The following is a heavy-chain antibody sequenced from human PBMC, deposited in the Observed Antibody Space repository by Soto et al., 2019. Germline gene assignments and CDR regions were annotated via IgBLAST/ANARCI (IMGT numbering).Heavy chain of an antibody. CDR1: GYTFTSYA. V-gene: IGHV1-3*01. J-gene: IGHJ4*02. Sequence: QVQLVQSGAEVKKPGASVKVSCKASGYTFTSYAMHWVRQAPGQRLEWMGWFNAGNGTTKYSQKFQGRVTVTREPSASTAYMELSSLRSEDTAVYYCARVIGGWYYFDYWGQGTLVTVSS. CDR3: ARVIGGWYYFDY. D-gene: IGHD6-19*01. CDR2: FNAGNGTT.